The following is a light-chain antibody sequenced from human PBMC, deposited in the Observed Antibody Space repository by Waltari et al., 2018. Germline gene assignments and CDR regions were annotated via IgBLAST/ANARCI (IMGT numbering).Light chain of an antibody. CDR3: QHYVRLPAT. V-gene: IGKV3-20*01. J-gene: IGKJ1*01. Sequence: EIVLTQSPGTLSLSPGERATLSCRASQSVSRALAWYQQKPGQAPRLLIYGASSRATGISDRFSGSGSGTDFSLTISRLEPEDFAVYYCQHYVRLPATFGQGTK. CDR2: GAS. CDR1: QSVSRA.